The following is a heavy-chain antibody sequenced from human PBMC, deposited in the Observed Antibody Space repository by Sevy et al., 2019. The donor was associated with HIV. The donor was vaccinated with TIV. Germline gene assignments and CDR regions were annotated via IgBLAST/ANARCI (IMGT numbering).Heavy chain of an antibody. Sequence: GGSLRLSCAASGFTFSSYVMSCVRQAPGKGLEWVSRISASGISTYYADSVKGRFTISRDNSKNTLYLQMNSLIAEDTAFYYCARDHTRSWSLFDYWGRGTQVTVSS. D-gene: IGHD6-13*01. J-gene: IGHJ4*02. CDR3: ARDHTRSWSLFDY. CDR1: GFTFSSYV. V-gene: IGHV3-23*01. CDR2: ISASGIST.